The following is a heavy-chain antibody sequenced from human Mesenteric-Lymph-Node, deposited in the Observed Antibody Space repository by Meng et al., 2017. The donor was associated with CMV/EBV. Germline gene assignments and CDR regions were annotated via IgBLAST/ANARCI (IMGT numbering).Heavy chain of an antibody. CDR3: ARFGIYGITYYFDY. V-gene: IGHV4-31*03. Sequence: SETLSLTRTVPGGSIISGGYYWSWIRQHPGKGLEWIGYIYYSGSTYYNPSLKSRVTISVDTSKNQFSLKLSSVTAADTAVYYCARFGIYGITYYFDYWGQGTLVTVSS. CDR1: GGSIISGGYY. D-gene: IGHD1-26*01. J-gene: IGHJ4*02. CDR2: IYYSGST.